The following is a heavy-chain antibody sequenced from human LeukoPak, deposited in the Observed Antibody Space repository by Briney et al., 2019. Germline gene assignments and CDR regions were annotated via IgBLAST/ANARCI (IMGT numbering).Heavy chain of an antibody. V-gene: IGHV1-69*05. CDR3: ARSASIVVVPAAIGWAFDY. CDR1: GGTFSSYA. J-gene: IGHJ4*02. D-gene: IGHD2-2*01. Sequence: ASVKVSCKASGGTFSSYAISWVRQAPGQGLEWMGGIIPIFGTANYAQKFQGRVTITTEESTSTAYMELSSLRSEDTAVYYCARSASIVVVPAAIGWAFDYWGQGTLVTVSS. CDR2: IIPIFGTA.